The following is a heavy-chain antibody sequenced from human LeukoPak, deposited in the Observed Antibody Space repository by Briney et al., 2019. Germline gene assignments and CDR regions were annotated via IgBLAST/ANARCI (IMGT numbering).Heavy chain of an antibody. CDR1: GGSISSDF. Sequence: SETLSLTCTVSGGSISSDFWSWIRQPPGKGLEWIGYVYYSGSTNYNPSLKSRVTISVDTSKNQFSLKLSSVTAADTAVYYCAKIDYGGNVYYFDYWGQGTLVTVSS. CDR2: VYYSGST. V-gene: IGHV4-59*01. D-gene: IGHD4-23*01. J-gene: IGHJ4*02. CDR3: AKIDYGGNVYYFDY.